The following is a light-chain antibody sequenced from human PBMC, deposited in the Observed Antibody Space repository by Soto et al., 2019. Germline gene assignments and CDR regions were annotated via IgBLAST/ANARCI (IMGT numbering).Light chain of an antibody. J-gene: IGKJ4*01. CDR3: QQYNSYPLT. CDR2: KAS. Sequence: DIQMTQSLSTLSASVGDRVTITCRASQSISSWLAWYQQKPGKAPKLLIYKASSLESGVPSRFSGSGSGTEFTLTISSLQPDDFATYYCQQYNSYPLTFGGGTKVDIK. V-gene: IGKV1-5*03. CDR1: QSISSW.